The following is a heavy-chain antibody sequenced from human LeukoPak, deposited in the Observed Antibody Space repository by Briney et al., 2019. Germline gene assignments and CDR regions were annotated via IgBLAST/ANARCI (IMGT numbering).Heavy chain of an antibody. CDR1: GGSISSGSYY. V-gene: IGHV4-61*02. J-gene: IGHJ5*02. CDR3: ARRDCSSTSCYRSNNWFDP. Sequence: SQTLSLTCTVSGGSISSGSYYWSWIRQPAGKGLEWIGRIYTSGSTNYNPSLKSRVTISVDTSKNQFSLKLSSVTAADTAVYYCARRDCSSTSCYRSNNWFDPWGQGTLVTSPQ. CDR2: IYTSGST. D-gene: IGHD2-2*02.